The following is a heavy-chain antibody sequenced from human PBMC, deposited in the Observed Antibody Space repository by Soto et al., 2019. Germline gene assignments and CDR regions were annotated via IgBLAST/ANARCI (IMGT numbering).Heavy chain of an antibody. Sequence: EVQLLDSGGDLAQPGGSLRLSCTASGFTFSSFGMAWVRQAPGKGLEWVSAISAGGDSSYYADSVKDRFTISRDSPTHTLYLQMNHLRAEDTAVYYCAKMGIGMFSHKHHFDHWGQGTQVTVSS. CDR1: GFTFSSFG. CDR2: ISAGGDSS. D-gene: IGHD2-2*03. CDR3: AKMGIGMFSHKHHFDH. V-gene: IGHV3-23*01. J-gene: IGHJ4*02.